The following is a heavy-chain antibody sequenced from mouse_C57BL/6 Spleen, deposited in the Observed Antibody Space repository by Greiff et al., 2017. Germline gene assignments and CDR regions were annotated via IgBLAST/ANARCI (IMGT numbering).Heavy chain of an antibody. D-gene: IGHD1-1*02. J-gene: IGHJ4*01. V-gene: IGHV1-55*01. Sequence: VQLQQPGAELVKPGASVKMSCKASGYTFTSYWITWVKQRPGQGLEWIGDIYPGSGSTNYNEKFKSKATLTVDTSSSTAYMQLSSLTSEESAVYCCARRGTGRDAMDDWGQGTSVTVSS. CDR2: IYPGSGST. CDR3: ARRGTGRDAMDD. CDR1: GYTFTSYW.